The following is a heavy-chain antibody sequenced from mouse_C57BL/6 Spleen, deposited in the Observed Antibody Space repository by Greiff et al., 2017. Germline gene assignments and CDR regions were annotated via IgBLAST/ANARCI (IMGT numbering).Heavy chain of an antibody. Sequence: QVQLKQPGAELVKPGASVKLSCKASGYTFTSYWMHWVKQRPGRGLEWIGRIDPNSGGTKYNEKFKSKATLTVDKPSSTAYMQLSSLTSEDSEVSVCERSDYYGSSYDAMEYWGQGASVTVSS. J-gene: IGHJ4*01. CDR2: IDPNSGGT. CDR1: GYTFTSYW. CDR3: ERSDYYGSSYDAMEY. V-gene: IGHV1-72*01. D-gene: IGHD1-1*01.